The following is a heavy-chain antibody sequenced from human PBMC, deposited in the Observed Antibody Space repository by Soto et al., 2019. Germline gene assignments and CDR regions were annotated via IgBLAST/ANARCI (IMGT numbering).Heavy chain of an antibody. CDR2: IYYSGST. CDR1: GGSISSYY. CDR3: AREYCSSTSCYRYAFDI. Sequence: ASETLSLTCTVSGGSISSYYWSWIRQPPGKGLEWIGYIYYSGSTNYNPSLKSRVTISVDTSKNQFSLKLSSVTAADTAVYYCAREYCSSTSCYRYAFDIWGQGTMVTVSS. J-gene: IGHJ3*02. V-gene: IGHV4-59*01. D-gene: IGHD2-2*01.